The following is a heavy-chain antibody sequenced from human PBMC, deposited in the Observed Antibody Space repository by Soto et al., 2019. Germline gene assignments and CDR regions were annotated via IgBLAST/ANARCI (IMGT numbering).Heavy chain of an antibody. J-gene: IGHJ4*02. D-gene: IGHD2-15*01. Sequence: GGSLRLSCAASGFTFSSHALSWVRQAPGKGLEWVSIISGRGGSTYYADSVKGRFTISRDNSKNTLYLQMNSLRAEDTAVYYCAKDQDIGPYYFDCWGQGTLVTVSS. CDR3: AKDQDIGPYYFDC. CDR1: GFTFSSHA. V-gene: IGHV3-23*01. CDR2: ISGRGGST.